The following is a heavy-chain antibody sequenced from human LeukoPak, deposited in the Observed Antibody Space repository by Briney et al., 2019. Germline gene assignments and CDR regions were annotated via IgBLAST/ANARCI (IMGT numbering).Heavy chain of an antibody. CDR1: GFTFSSYA. Sequence: GGSLRLSCAASGFTFSSYAMRWVRQAPGKGVERGSAISGSGGSTYYAHSVKGRFTISRDNSNNPLYLQMNSLRAEDTAVYYCAKESVGIAVAGMGYWGQGTLVTVSS. J-gene: IGHJ4*02. CDR3: AKESVGIAVAGMGY. D-gene: IGHD6-19*01. CDR2: ISGSGGST. V-gene: IGHV3-23*01.